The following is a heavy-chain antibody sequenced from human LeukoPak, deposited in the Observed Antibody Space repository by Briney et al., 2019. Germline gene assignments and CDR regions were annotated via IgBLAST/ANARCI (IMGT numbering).Heavy chain of an antibody. CDR1: GYTFSHYG. D-gene: IGHD6-13*01. V-gene: IGHV1-3*01. CDR3: ARSGSNWSCDS. Sequence: ASVKVSCKASGYTFSHYGVQWVRQAPGQPLEWMGWINAGDGAGTIYSERFQARLTMTTDTSATTLYMELNSLRYEDTAIYYCARSGSNWSCDSWGQGTLVTVSS. CDR2: INAGDGAGT. J-gene: IGHJ4*02.